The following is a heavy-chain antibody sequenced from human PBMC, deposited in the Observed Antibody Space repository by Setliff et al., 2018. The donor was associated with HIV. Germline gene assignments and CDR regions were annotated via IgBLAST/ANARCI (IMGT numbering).Heavy chain of an antibody. D-gene: IGHD1-26*01. CDR2: ISSSSTYI. Sequence: GGSLRLSCADSGFTFTTYSMNWVRQAPGKGLEWVSSISSSSTYIDYADSVKGRFTISRDNAKNSLYLQMSSLTAEDTAIYYCAKDRAVGAFGDAFDIWGRGTMVTVSS. J-gene: IGHJ3*02. V-gene: IGHV3-21*04. CDR3: AKDRAVGAFGDAFDI. CDR1: GFTFTTYS.